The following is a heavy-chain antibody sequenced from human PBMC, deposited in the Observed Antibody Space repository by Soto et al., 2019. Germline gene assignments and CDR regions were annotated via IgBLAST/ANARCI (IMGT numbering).Heavy chain of an antibody. CDR3: AREVDYYGSGSYYPAPYAFDI. J-gene: IGHJ3*02. D-gene: IGHD3-10*01. V-gene: IGHV3-48*02. Sequence: GGSLRLSCAASGFTFSSYSMNWVRQAPGKGLEWVSYISSSSSTIYYADSVKGRFTISRDNAKNSLYLQMNSLRDEDTAVYYCAREVDYYGSGSYYPAPYAFDICGQGTMVTVSS. CDR2: ISSSSSTI. CDR1: GFTFSSYS.